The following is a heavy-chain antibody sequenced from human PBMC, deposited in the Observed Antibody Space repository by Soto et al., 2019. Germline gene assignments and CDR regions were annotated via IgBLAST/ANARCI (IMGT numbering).Heavy chain of an antibody. CDR1: GFTFSSYS. V-gene: IGHV3-48*02. J-gene: IGHJ5*02. CDR3: AREPRYYYDSSGYLNWFDP. CDR2: ISSSSSTI. D-gene: IGHD3-22*01. Sequence: EVQLVESGGGLVQPGGSLRLSCAASGFTFSSYSMNWVRQAPGKGLEWVSYISSSSSTIYYADSVKGRFTIYRDNAKNSLYLQMNSLRDEDTAVYYCAREPRYYYDSSGYLNWFDPWGQGTLVTVSS.